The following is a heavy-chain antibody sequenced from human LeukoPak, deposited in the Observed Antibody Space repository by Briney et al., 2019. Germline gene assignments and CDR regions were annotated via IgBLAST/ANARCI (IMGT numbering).Heavy chain of an antibody. CDR1: GFTFDDYA. J-gene: IGHJ5*02. Sequence: GGSLRLSCAASGFTFDDYAMHWVRQAPGKGLEWVSGISWNSGSIGYADSVKGRFTISRDNAKNSLYLQMNSLRAEDTALYYCAKGSAYEVGGTLAPNWFDPWGRGTLVTVSS. CDR2: ISWNSGSI. V-gene: IGHV3-9*01. D-gene: IGHD3-16*01. CDR3: AKGSAYEVGGTLAPNWFDP.